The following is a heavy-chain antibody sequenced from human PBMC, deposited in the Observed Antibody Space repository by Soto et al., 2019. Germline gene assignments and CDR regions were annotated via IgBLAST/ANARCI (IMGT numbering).Heavy chain of an antibody. Sequence: SETLSLTCSVSGGSIRDYFWTWIRQPPGKGLEWIGYISSSGTINYNSSLKSRVTISLDTSRNHFSLKLSSVTAADTAVYFCARDRKLVIPGNYYYYGMDVWGQGTTVTAP. CDR2: ISSSGTI. D-gene: IGHD3-9*01. V-gene: IGHV4-59*01. CDR3: ARDRKLVIPGNYYYYGMDV. CDR1: GGSIRDYF. J-gene: IGHJ6*02.